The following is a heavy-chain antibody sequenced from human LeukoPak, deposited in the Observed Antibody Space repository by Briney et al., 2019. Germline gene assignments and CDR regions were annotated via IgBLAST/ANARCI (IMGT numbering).Heavy chain of an antibody. CDR1: GFTFSSYW. CDR2: IKKDGSEK. V-gene: IGHV3-7*01. D-gene: IGHD2-15*01. J-gene: IGHJ4*02. CDR3: ARDPGWSHFDY. Sequence: GGSLRLSCAASGFTFSSYWMNWVRQAPGKGLERVANIKKDGSEKHYVDSVKGRFTISRDNAKNSLYLQMNSLRAEDTAVYYCARDPGWSHFDYWGQGTLVTVSS.